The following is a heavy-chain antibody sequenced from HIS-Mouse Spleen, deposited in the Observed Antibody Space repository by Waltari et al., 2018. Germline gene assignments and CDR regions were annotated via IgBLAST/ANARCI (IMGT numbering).Heavy chain of an antibody. CDR3: AREIPYSSSWYDWYFDL. V-gene: IGHV4-39*07. CDR2: IYYRGST. CDR1: GGSISSSSYY. D-gene: IGHD6-13*01. Sequence: QLQLQESGPGLVKPSETLSLTCTVAGGSISSSSYYWGWIRQPPGKGLGGIGGIYYRGSTYYYRSLRSRVTISVDTSKNQFSLKLSSVTAADTAVYYCAREIPYSSSWYDWYFDLWGRGTLVTVSS. J-gene: IGHJ2*01.